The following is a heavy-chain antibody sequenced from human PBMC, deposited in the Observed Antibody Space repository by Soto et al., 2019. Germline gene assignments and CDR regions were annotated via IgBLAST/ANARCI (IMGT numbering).Heavy chain of an antibody. CDR1: GFTFDEFG. V-gene: IGHV3-21*01. Sequence: GGSLRLSCAASGFTFDEFGMSWVRQVPGKGLEWVSSISSSSSYIYYADSVKGRFTISRDNAKNSLYLQMNSLRAEDTSVYYCARDPYYDILPNAFDIWGQGTMVTVSS. CDR3: ARDPYYDILPNAFDI. D-gene: IGHD3-9*01. J-gene: IGHJ3*02. CDR2: ISSSSSYI.